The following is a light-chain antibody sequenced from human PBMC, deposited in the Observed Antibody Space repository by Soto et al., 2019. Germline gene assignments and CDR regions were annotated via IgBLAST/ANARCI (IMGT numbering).Light chain of an antibody. CDR1: QSVSIL. Sequence: VAMRKSPDTLSVLQGDRANLSWMASQSVSILLAWYQQKPGQAPRLLIHGATTRATGIPARFSGSGSGTEFTLTISTLQPDDFATYYCQQYNTYPWTFGQGTKVDIK. CDR2: GAT. V-gene: IGKV3-15*01. CDR3: QQYNTYPWT. J-gene: IGKJ1*01.